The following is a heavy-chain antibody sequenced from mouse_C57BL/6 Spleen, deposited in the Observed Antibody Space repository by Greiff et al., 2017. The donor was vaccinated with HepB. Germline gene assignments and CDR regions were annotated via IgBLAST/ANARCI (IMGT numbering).Heavy chain of an antibody. J-gene: IGHJ3*01. D-gene: IGHD1-1*01. CDR2: IDPEDGDT. V-gene: IGHV14-1*01. CDR3: TTGYGSSYVAY. CDR1: GFNIKDYY. Sequence: VQLQQSGAELVRPGASVKLSCTASGFNIKDYYMHWVKQRPEQGLEWIGRIDPEDGDTEYAPKFQGKATMTADTSSNTAYLQLSSLTSEDTAVYYCTTGYGSSYVAYWGQGTLVTVSA.